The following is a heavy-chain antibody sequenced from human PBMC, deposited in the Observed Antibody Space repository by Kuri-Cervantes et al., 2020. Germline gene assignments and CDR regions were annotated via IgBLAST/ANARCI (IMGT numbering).Heavy chain of an antibody. CDR1: GYNFISYY. CDR3: ARVIEYSSGYDY. J-gene: IGHJ4*02. D-gene: IGHD6-25*01. V-gene: IGHV1-46*01. CDR2: INPTGGST. Sequence: ASVKVSCKASGYNFISYYMHWVRQAPGQGLEWLGIINPTGGSTDYAQKFQGRVTMTRDTSTSTVYMELSSLRSEDTAVYYCARVIEYSSGYDYWGQGTLVTVSS.